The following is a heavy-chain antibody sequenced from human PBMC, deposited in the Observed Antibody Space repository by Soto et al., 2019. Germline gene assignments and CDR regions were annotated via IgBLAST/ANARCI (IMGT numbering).Heavy chain of an antibody. V-gene: IGHV3-53*01. Sequence: GGSLRLSCAASGFTASSNYMSWVRQAPGKGLEWVSVIYSGGSTYYADSVKGRFTISRDNSKNTLYLQMNSLRAEDTAVYYCARDYYGDYEYFQHWGQGTLVTVSS. CDR2: IYSGGST. CDR1: GFTASSNY. D-gene: IGHD4-17*01. CDR3: ARDYYGDYEYFQH. J-gene: IGHJ1*01.